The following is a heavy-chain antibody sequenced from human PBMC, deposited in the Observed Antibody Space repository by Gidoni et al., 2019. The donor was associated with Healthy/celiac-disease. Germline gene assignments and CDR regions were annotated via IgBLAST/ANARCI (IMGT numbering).Heavy chain of an antibody. CDR2: IYYSGST. CDR3: ARVQDGDYYDSSGYEALDV. CDR1: GGSISSGGYY. Sequence: QVQLQESGPGLVKPSQTLSLTCTVSGGSISSGGYYWSWIRQHPGKGLEWIGYIYYSGSTYYNPSLKSRVTISVDTSKNQFSLKLSSVTAADTAVYYCARVQDGDYYDSSGYEALDVWGQGTTVTVSS. D-gene: IGHD3-22*01. V-gene: IGHV4-31*03. J-gene: IGHJ6*02.